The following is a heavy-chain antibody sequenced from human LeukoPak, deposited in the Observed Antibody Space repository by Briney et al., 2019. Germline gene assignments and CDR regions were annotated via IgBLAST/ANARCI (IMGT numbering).Heavy chain of an antibody. Sequence: GESLKISCKASGYSFTTYWIAWVHQMPGKGLEWMGMIYPGDSDTRYSPSFQGQITISVDKSISIAYLQWSSLKASDTAMYYCARLLQGVAGTWGYWGQGTLVTVSS. CDR2: IYPGDSDT. CDR1: GYSFTTYW. V-gene: IGHV5-51*07. CDR3: ARLLQGVAGTWGY. J-gene: IGHJ4*02. D-gene: IGHD6-19*01.